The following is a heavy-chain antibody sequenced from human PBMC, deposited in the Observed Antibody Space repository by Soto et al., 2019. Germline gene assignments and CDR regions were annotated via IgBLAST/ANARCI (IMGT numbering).Heavy chain of an antibody. CDR2: ISAYNGKT. CDR1: GYTFTSYG. Sequence: QVQLVQSGGEVKKPGASVKLSCTASGYTFTSYGISWVRQAPGQGLEWMGWISAYNGKTNYAQNVQGRVTMTTDTSARTAYMDRRSLGSDDPAVYYCARGGAVNYYHGMDVWGQGTTVTVSS. CDR3: ARGGAVNYYHGMDV. D-gene: IGHD5-12*01. J-gene: IGHJ6*02. V-gene: IGHV1-18*01.